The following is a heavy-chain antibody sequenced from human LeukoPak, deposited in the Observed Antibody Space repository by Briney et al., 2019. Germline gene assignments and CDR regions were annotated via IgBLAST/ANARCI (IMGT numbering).Heavy chain of an antibody. CDR3: ITRMVVAATFDY. CDR1: GFTFSNAW. D-gene: IGHD2-15*01. V-gene: IGHV3-15*01. Sequence: GGSLRLSCAASGFTFSNAWMSWVRQAPGKGLEWVGRIKSITDGGTTDYAAPVKGRFTISRDDSKNTLYLQMNSLKTEDTAVYYWITRMVVAATFDYWGQGTLVTVSS. CDR2: IKSITDGGTT. J-gene: IGHJ4*02.